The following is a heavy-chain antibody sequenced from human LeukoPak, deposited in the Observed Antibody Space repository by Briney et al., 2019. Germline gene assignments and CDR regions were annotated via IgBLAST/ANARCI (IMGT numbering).Heavy chain of an antibody. Sequence: GGSLRLSCAASGFTFSSYGMHWVRQAPGKGLEWVAVISYDGSNKYYADSVKGRFTISRDNSKNTLYLQMNSLRAEDTAVYYCARCSGRWLYGMDVWGQGTTVTVSS. D-gene: IGHD6-19*01. V-gene: IGHV3-30*03. J-gene: IGHJ6*02. CDR2: ISYDGSNK. CDR3: ARCSGRWLYGMDV. CDR1: GFTFSSYG.